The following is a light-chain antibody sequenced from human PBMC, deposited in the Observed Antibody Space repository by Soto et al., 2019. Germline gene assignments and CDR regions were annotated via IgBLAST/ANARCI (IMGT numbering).Light chain of an antibody. CDR1: QSISSW. Sequence: DIQMTQSPSTLSASVGDRVTITCRASQSISSWLAWYQQKPGKAPKLLIYDASSLESGVPSRFSGSGSGTEFTHTISSLQPDDFATYYCQQYNSYSSTCGQGTKVEIK. V-gene: IGKV1-5*01. CDR3: QQYNSYSST. CDR2: DAS. J-gene: IGKJ1*01.